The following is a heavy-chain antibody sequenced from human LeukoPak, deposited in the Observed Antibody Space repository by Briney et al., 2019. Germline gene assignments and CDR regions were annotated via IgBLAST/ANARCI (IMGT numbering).Heavy chain of an antibody. V-gene: IGHV3-48*01. CDR2: IGSSSSTI. CDR3: ARSGVVEMATIWGVKYYYYYMDV. J-gene: IGHJ6*03. CDR1: GFTVSSNY. D-gene: IGHD5-24*01. Sequence: HPGGSLRLSCAASGFTVSSNYMSWVRQAPGKGLEWVSYIGSSSSTIYYADSVKGRFTISRDNAKNSLYLQMNSLRAEDTAVYYCARSGVVEMATIWGVKYYYYYMDVWGKGTTVTVSS.